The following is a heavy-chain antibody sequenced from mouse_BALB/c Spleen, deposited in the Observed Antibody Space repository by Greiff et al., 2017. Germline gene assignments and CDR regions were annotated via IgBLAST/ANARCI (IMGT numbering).Heavy chain of an antibody. CDR2: IWAGGST. CDR1: GFSLTSYG. D-gene: IGHD1-1*02. CDR3: ARGGTWFAY. Sequence: VQLVESGPGLVAPSQSLSITCTASGFSLTSYGLHWVRQPPGKGLEWLGVIWAGGSTNYYSALMSRLSIIKDNSKSHVFLRMSSLQTDDTAMYYGARGGTWFAYWGQGTLVTVSA. V-gene: IGHV2-9*02. J-gene: IGHJ3*01.